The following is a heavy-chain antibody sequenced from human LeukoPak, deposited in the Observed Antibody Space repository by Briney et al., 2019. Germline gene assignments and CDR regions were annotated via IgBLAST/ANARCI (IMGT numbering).Heavy chain of an antibody. Sequence: PGGSLRLSCTASGLTFGDYAMNWVRQAPGKGLEWVGFIRSKTYGGTTAYAASVKGRFTISRDDSKNIAYLQMNSLKTEDTAVYYCSRQIRATTDYFDYWGQGTLVTVSS. CDR1: GLTFGDYA. CDR2: IRSKTYGGTT. CDR3: SRQIRATTDYFDY. V-gene: IGHV3-49*04. J-gene: IGHJ4*02. D-gene: IGHD5-12*01.